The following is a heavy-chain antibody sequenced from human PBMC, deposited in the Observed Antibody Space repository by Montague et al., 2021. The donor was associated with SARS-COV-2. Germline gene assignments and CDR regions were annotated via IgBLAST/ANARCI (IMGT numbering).Heavy chain of an antibody. CDR1: GGSISSSSYY. V-gene: IGHV4-39*01. D-gene: IGHD3-22*01. Sequence: SETLSLTCTVSGGSISSSSYYWGWIRQPPRKGLEWIGNIFYSGSTYYNTSLKSRVTISVDTSKNQFSLRLSSVTAADTAVYYCARLPYFYDSTHAFDIWGQGTMVTVSS. CDR3: ARLPYFYDSTHAFDI. CDR2: IFYSGST. J-gene: IGHJ3*02.